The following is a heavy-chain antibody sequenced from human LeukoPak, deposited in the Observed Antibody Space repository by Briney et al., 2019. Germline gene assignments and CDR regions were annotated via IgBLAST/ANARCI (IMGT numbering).Heavy chain of an antibody. CDR1: GFTFSNCW. V-gene: IGHV3-7*03. D-gene: IGHD6-13*01. CDR3: ARGGYSSSWYHFDY. J-gene: IGHJ4*02. Sequence: PGGSLRLSCAASGFTFSNCWMTWVRRTPGKGLEWVAVIKEDGSNKYYVDSVKGRFTISRDNAKNSLYLQMDSLRAEDTAVYYCARGGYSSSWYHFDYWGQGTLVTVSS. CDR2: IKEDGSNK.